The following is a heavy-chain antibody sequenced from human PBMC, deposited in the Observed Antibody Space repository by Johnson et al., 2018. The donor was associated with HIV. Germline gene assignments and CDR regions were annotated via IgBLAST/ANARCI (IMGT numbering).Heavy chain of an antibody. Sequence: QVQLVESGGGVVQPGRSLRLSCAASGFSFSTSGMHWVRQAPGKGMEWVAVISYDGSNKYYADSVKGRFTISRDDSKNTLYLQMNSLKTEDTALYYCTTGRKGTGAFDIWGQGTMVTVSS. V-gene: IGHV3-30*03. J-gene: IGHJ3*02. CDR1: GFSFSTSG. D-gene: IGHD1-14*01. CDR2: ISYDGSNK. CDR3: TTGRKGTGAFDI.